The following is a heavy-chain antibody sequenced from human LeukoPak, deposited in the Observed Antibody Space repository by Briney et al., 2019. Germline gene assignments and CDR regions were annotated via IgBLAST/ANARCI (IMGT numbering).Heavy chain of an antibody. D-gene: IGHD3-10*01. Sequence: ASVKVSCKASGYTFTSYYMHWVRQAPGQGLEWMGIINPSGGSTSYAQKFQGRVTMTEDTSTDTAYMELSSLRSEDTAVYYCATGPYGSGSYYNVYYYGMDVWGQGTTVTVSS. J-gene: IGHJ6*02. V-gene: IGHV1-46*01. CDR2: INPSGGST. CDR1: GYTFTSYY. CDR3: ATGPYGSGSYYNVYYYGMDV.